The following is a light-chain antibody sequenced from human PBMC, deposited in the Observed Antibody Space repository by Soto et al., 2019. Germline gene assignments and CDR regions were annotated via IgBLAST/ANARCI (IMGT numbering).Light chain of an antibody. J-gene: IGKJ1*01. V-gene: IGKV3-15*01. CDR3: QQYNNWPPWT. CDR2: GAS. CDR1: QSVSSN. Sequence: ITDSPATLPVPPGEKATLSCRPSQSVSSNLAWYQQKPGQAPRLLIYGASTRATGIPARFSGSGSGTEFTLTISSLQSEDFAVYYCQQYNNWPPWTFGQGTKVDIK.